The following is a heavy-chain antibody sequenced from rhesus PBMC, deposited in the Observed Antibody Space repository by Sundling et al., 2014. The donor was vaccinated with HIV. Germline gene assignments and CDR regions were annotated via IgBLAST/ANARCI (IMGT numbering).Heavy chain of an antibody. CDR2: IYGSSAST. J-gene: IGHJ6*01. Sequence: QVQLQESGPGLVTPSETLSLTCAVSGGSISGGHYWSWVRQPPGKGLEWIGNIYGSSASTNYNPSLKSRVTISKDTSKNQFSLKLNSVTAADTAVYYCAITTEEGYGLDSWGQGVVVTVSS. CDR1: GGSISGGHY. D-gene: IGHD3-9*01. CDR3: AITTEEGYGLDS. V-gene: IGHV4-143*01.